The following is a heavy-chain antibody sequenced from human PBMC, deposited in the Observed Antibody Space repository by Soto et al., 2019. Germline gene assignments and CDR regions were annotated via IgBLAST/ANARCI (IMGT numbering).Heavy chain of an antibody. CDR3: TSHDATEQNFVPY. V-gene: IGHV3-15*07. J-gene: IGHJ4*02. Sequence: EVQLVESGGGLVKPGGSLRLSCAASGFTFSDAWMNWARQAPGKGLEWVGRIKSKAYGGTADYSAPVRGRFTISRDDSTATMYLQMNSLETEDTGVYYCTSHDATEQNFVPYRGQGTLVTVSS. D-gene: IGHD1-7*01. CDR2: IKSKAYGGTA. CDR1: GFTFSDAW.